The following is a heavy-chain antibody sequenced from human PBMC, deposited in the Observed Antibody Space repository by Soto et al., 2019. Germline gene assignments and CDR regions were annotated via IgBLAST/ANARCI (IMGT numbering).Heavy chain of an antibody. CDR2: INPNSGGT. CDR1: GYAFTGYY. Sequence: GASVKVSCKASGYAFTGYYMHWVRQAPGQGLEWMGWINPNSGGTNYAQKFQGWVTMTRDTSISTAYMELSRLRSDDTAVYYCARGNYYGSGSYYSDYYYYMDVWGKGTTVTVSS. CDR3: ARGNYYGSGSYYSDYYYYMDV. V-gene: IGHV1-2*04. J-gene: IGHJ6*03. D-gene: IGHD3-10*01.